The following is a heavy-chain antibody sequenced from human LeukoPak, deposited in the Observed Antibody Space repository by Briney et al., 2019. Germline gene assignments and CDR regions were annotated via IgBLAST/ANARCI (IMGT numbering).Heavy chain of an antibody. D-gene: IGHD2-2*01. CDR3: ARVKVDQLLSPRGYWFDP. Sequence: ASVKVSCKASGYTFTGYYMHWVRQAPGQGLEWMGWINPNSGGTNYAQKFQGRVTMTRDTSISTAYMELSRLRSDDPAVYYCARVKVDQLLSPRGYWFDPWGQGTLVTVSS. J-gene: IGHJ5*02. V-gene: IGHV1-2*02. CDR1: GYTFTGYY. CDR2: INPNSGGT.